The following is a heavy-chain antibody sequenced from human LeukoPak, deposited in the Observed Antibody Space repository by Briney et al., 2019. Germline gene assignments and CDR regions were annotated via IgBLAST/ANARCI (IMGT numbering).Heavy chain of an antibody. CDR1: GFTFSNYA. D-gene: IGHD3-3*01. J-gene: IGHJ4*02. V-gene: IGHV3-20*04. CDR3: ASEDRYDFWSGFDY. CDR2: INWNGGST. Sequence: GGSLRLSCAASGFTFSNYAMTWVRQAPGKGLEWVSGINWNGGSTGYADSVKGRFTISRDNAKNSLYLQMNSLRVEDTAVYYCASEDRYDFWSGFDYWGQGTLVTVSS.